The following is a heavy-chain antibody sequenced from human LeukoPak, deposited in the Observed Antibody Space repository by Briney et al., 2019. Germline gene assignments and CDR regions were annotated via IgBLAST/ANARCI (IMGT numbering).Heavy chain of an antibody. J-gene: IGHJ3*02. V-gene: IGHV3-23*01. CDR2: ISGSGGST. CDR3: AKDEGYVWGSYRYDAFDI. CDR1: GFTFSSYA. D-gene: IGHD3-16*02. Sequence: GGSLRLSCAASGFTFSSYAMSWVRQTPGKGLEWVSAISGSGGSTYYADSVKGRFTISRDNSKNTLYLQMNSLRAEDTAVYYCAKDEGYVWGSYRYDAFDIWGQGTMVTVSS.